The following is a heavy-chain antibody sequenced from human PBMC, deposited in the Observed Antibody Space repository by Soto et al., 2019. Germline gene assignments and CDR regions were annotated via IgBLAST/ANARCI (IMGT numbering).Heavy chain of an antibody. Sequence: QVHLQESGPGLVKASGTLSLTCAVSSGSISSNNWWSWVRQPPGKGLEWIGEIYHSGTTNYNPSLKSRVTISVDTSKNQFSLNLNSVTAADTAVYYCATGGSYCGTTGCLYWYLDLWGRGTLVSVSS. CDR2: IYHSGTT. V-gene: IGHV4-4*02. D-gene: IGHD2-2*01. J-gene: IGHJ2*01. CDR3: ATGGSYCGTTGCLYWYLDL. CDR1: SGSISSNNW.